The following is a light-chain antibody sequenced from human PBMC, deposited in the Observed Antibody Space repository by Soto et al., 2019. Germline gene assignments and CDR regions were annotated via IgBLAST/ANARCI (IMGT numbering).Light chain of an antibody. J-gene: IGKJ1*01. V-gene: IGKV3-20*01. CDR2: GAS. CDR3: QQYGGSTRT. Sequence: EFVLTQSPGPLSLSPGDRATLSCRASQSVTTQLAWYQQKPGQAPRLIIDGASSRATGVPDRITGSGSGTDFTLSISRLEPEDFAVYYCQQYGGSTRTFGQGTKVDIK. CDR1: QSVTTQ.